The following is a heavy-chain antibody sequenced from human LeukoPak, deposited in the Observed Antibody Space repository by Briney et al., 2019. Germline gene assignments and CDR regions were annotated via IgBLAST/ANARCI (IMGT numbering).Heavy chain of an antibody. CDR1: GGSISYYY. CDR2: IYYNGST. V-gene: IGHV4-59*01. CDR3: ARAGSSGWWSIDY. J-gene: IGHJ4*02. D-gene: IGHD6-19*01. Sequence: SETLSLTCTVSGGSISYYYWSWIRQSPGKGLEWIGYIYYNGSTNYNPSLKSRVTISVDTSKNQFSLKLSSVTAADTAVYYCARAGSSGWWSIDYWGQGTLVTVSS.